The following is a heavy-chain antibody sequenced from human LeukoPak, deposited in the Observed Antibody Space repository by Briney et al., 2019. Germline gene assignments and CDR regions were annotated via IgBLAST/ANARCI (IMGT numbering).Heavy chain of an antibody. CDR2: ISGSGGST. CDR3: AKQLWGMDCSSTSCGDAFDI. D-gene: IGHD2-2*01. J-gene: IGHJ3*02. V-gene: IGHV3-23*01. CDR1: GFTFSSYA. Sequence: PGGSLRLSCAASGFTFSSYAMSWVRQAPGKGLEWVSAISGSGGSTYYADSVKGRFTISIDNSKNTLYLQMNSLRAEDTAVYYCAKQLWGMDCSSTSCGDAFDIWGQGTMVTVSS.